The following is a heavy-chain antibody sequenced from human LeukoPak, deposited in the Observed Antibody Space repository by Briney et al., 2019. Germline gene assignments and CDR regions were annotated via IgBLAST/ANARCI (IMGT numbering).Heavy chain of an antibody. CDR3: VRHDSFIPF. J-gene: IGHJ4*02. CDR2: ISDTYGTT. D-gene: IGHD2-21*01. Sequence: PGGSLRLSCAASGFIFTNFAMIWVRQAPGKGLEWVSSISDTYGTTYYTDSVKGRCTISRGNSKNTVYLQLNNLRAEDTAVYFCVRHDSFIPFWGQGTLVTVSS. CDR1: GFIFTNFA. V-gene: IGHV3-23*01.